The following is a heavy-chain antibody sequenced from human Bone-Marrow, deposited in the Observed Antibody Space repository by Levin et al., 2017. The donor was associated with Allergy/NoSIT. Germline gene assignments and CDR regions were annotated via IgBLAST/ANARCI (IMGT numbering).Heavy chain of an antibody. CDR2: IYDGGKP. V-gene: IGHV4-4*07. CDR3: ARAHSDPKPKKWSMLGD. J-gene: IGHJ4*02. Sequence: SETLSLTCSVSGDFISNHYWNWIRQPAGKGLEWIGRIYDGGKPTYNLALKSRVTMSIDTSKSQYSLKMTSVSAADTAVYYCARAHSDPKPKKWSMLGDWGRGILVTVSS. CDR1: GDFISNHY. D-gene: IGHD2-15*01.